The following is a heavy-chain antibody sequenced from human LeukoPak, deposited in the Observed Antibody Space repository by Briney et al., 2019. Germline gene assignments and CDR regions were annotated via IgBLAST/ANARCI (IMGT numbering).Heavy chain of an antibody. Sequence: GASVKVSCKTSGYMFTGYYIHWVRQAPGQGLEWMGWINPNSGGTNYAQNFQGRVTMTRDTSISTAYMEVTRLRSDDTAVYYCAKVRVATAGVYCIPDFFDYWGQGTLVTVSS. V-gene: IGHV1-2*02. CDR2: INPNSGGT. J-gene: IGHJ4*02. D-gene: IGHD3-10*01. CDR3: AKVRVATAGVYCIPDFFDY. CDR1: GYMFTGYY.